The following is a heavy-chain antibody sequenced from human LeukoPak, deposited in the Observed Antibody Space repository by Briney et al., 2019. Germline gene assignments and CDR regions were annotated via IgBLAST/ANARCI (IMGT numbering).Heavy chain of an antibody. D-gene: IGHD5-18*01. CDR2: IYHSGST. V-gene: IGHV4-38-2*02. CDR1: GYSISSGYY. J-gene: IGHJ4*02. Sequence: SGTLSLTCTVSGYSISSGYYWGWIRQPPGKGLEWIGSIYHSGSTYYNPSLKSRVTISVDTSRNQFSLKLSSVTAADTAVYYCAREEDSYGYFDFDYWGQGTLVTVSS. CDR3: AREEDSYGYFDFDY.